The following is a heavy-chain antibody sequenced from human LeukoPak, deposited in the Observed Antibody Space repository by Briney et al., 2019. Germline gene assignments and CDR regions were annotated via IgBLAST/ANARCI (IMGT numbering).Heavy chain of an antibody. CDR3: ATGNYYDSRGYYTFGH. CDR2: INGDGSTT. D-gene: IGHD3-22*01. V-gene: IGHV3-74*01. J-gene: IGHJ1*01. CDR1: GFTLSRYW. Sequence: RRSLRLSCAASGFTLSRYWMHWVRQAPGKGLVWVSRINGDGSTTSYADSVKGGFTISRDNAKNTLYLQMNRLRADDTAVYYCATGNYYDSRGYYTFGHWGQGTLVTVSS.